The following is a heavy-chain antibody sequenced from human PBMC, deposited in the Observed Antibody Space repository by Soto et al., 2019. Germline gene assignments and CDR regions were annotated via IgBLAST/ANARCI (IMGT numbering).Heavy chain of an antibody. V-gene: IGHV3-9*01. D-gene: IGHD6-13*01. Sequence: PGGSLRISCAASGFTFADYAIHWVRQVPGKGLEWVSGISWNSGSIVYADSVKGRFTMSRDNARNSVSLQMNSLRPEDTAVYYCAKDGSSAGSLYWLGHWVQGTLVTVSS. CDR1: GFTFADYA. CDR2: ISWNSGSI. CDR3: AKDGSSAGSLYWLGH. J-gene: IGHJ4*02.